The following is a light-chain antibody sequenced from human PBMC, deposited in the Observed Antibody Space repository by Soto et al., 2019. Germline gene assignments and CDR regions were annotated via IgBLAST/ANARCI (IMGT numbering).Light chain of an antibody. V-gene: IGLV1-47*02. CDR3: TSHAGTINFPYI. Sequence: QSVLTQPPSASGTPGQTVTISCSGSRTNIGTNYVYWYQQFPGTAPKLLIFANDKRPSGVPERFSASKSGTSASLAISGLQAEDEADYYCTSHAGTINFPYIFGTGTKVTVL. CDR1: RTNIGTNY. J-gene: IGLJ1*01. CDR2: AND.